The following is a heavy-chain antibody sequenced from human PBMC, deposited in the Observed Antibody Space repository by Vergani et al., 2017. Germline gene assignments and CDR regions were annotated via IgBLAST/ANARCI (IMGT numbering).Heavy chain of an antibody. CDR2: VYYSGTT. J-gene: IGHJ5*02. Sequence: QLQLQESDSRLVNPSQTLSLTCTLSGDAISRDTYSWNWVRQPPGKPLEWIGSVYYSGTTYYNPSLGGRVTMSIDKSKNHFSLTLTSVTAADSAFYFCARGQTGYSRDWSTYFFYMDPWGQGTLVTVSS. CDR3: ARGQTGYSRDWSTYFFYMDP. V-gene: IGHV4-30-2*01. D-gene: IGHD3/OR15-3a*01. CDR1: GDAISRDTYS.